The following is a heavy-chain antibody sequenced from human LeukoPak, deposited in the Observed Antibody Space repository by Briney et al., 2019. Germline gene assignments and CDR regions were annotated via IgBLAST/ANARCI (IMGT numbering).Heavy chain of an antibody. CDR2: INHSGST. D-gene: IGHD3-22*01. J-gene: IGHJ6*03. Sequence: SETLSLTCAVYGGSFSDYYWSWIRQPPGKGLEWIGEINHSGSTNYNPSLKSRVTISVDTSKNQFSLKLSSVTAADTAVYYCARANYYYDSSGYSDSYYYYYYMDVWGKGTTVTVSS. V-gene: IGHV4-34*01. CDR1: GGSFSDYY. CDR3: ARANYYYDSSGYSDSYYYYYYMDV.